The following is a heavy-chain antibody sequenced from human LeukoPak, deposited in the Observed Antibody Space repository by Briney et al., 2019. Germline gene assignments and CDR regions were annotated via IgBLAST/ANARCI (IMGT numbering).Heavy chain of an antibody. CDR2: INPNSGGT. CDR3: ARVGFDWFHWFDP. Sequence: ASVKVSCKASGYTFTGYYMHWVRQAPGEGLEWMGWINPNSGGTNYAQKFQGRVTMTRDTSISTAYMELSSLRSEDTAVYYCARVGFDWFHWFDPWGQGTLVTVSS. D-gene: IGHD3-9*01. CDR1: GYTFTGYY. V-gene: IGHV1-2*02. J-gene: IGHJ5*02.